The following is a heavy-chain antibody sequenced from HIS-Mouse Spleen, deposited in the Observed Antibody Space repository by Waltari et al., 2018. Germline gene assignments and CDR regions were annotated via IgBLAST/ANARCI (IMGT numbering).Heavy chain of an antibody. D-gene: IGHD6-19*01. CDR1: GFTFSSYG. J-gene: IGHJ4*02. CDR3: AKAEVQQWVGNSLFDY. CDR2: ISYDGSNK. V-gene: IGHV3-30*18. Sequence: QVQLVESGGGVVQPGRSLRLSCAASGFTFSSYGMHWVRQAPGKGLEWVAVISYDGSNKYYADSVKGRFTISRDNSKNTLYLQMNSLRAEDTAVYYCAKAEVQQWVGNSLFDYWGQGTLVTVSS.